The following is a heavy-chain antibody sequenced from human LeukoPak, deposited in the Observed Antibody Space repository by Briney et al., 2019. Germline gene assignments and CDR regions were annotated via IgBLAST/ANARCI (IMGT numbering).Heavy chain of an antibody. J-gene: IGHJ4*02. CDR3: AILYGSGSYYNVH. CDR2: MNPNRGDT. V-gene: IGHV1-8*01. CDR1: GYTFTSYD. Sequence: ASVKVSCKASGYTFTSYDIHWVRQATGQGLEWMGRMNPNRGDTDYAQKFQGRVTMTRNTSISTAYMELSSLRSEDTAVYYCAILYGSGSYYNVHWGQGTLVTVSS. D-gene: IGHD3-10*01.